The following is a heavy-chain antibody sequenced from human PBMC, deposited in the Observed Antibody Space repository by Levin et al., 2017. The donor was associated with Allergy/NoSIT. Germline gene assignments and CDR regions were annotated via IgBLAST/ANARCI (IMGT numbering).Heavy chain of an antibody. CDR3: ARVMVTGYYRLTRWYYYYYGMDV. J-gene: IGHJ6*02. Sequence: GESLKISCAASGFTFDDYGMSWVRQAPGKGLEWVSGINWNGGSTGYADSVKGRFTISRDNAKNSLYLQMNSLRAEDTALYYCARVMVTGYYRLTRWYYYYYGMDVWGQGTTVTVSS. CDR2: INWNGGST. V-gene: IGHV3-20*04. CDR1: GFTFDDYG. D-gene: IGHD3-9*01.